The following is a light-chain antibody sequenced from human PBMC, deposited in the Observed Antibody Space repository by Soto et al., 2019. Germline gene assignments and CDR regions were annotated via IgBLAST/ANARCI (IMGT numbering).Light chain of an antibody. CDR2: DVS. CDR3: SSYTSSSTVV. Sequence: QSVLTQPDSVSGSPGQSITISCTGTSSDVGGYNYVSWYQQHPGKPPKLMIYDVSNRPSGVSNRFSGSKSGNTASLTISGLQAEDEADYYCSSYTSSSTVVFGGGTKLTVL. V-gene: IGLV2-14*01. CDR1: SSDVGGYNY. J-gene: IGLJ2*01.